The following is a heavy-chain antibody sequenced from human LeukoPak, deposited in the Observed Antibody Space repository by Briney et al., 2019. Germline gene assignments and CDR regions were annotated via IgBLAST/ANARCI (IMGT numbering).Heavy chain of an antibody. Sequence: PGGSLRLSCAASGFTFSSYAMSWVRQAPGKGLEWVSVIYSGGSTYYADSVKGRFTISRDNSKNTLYLQMNSLRAEDTAVYYCARDGSLVPAATLPDYWGQGTLVTVSS. J-gene: IGHJ4*02. CDR3: ARDGSLVPAATLPDY. CDR2: IYSGGST. V-gene: IGHV3-66*01. D-gene: IGHD2-2*01. CDR1: GFTFSSYA.